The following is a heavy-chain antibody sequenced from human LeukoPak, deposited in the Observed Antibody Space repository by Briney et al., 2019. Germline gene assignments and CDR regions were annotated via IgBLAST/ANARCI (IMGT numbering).Heavy chain of an antibody. J-gene: IGHJ5*02. CDR1: GGSISSSSFY. CDR3: ARCSTALFWAGFVDNWGSPWFDP. CDR2: IYYSGST. D-gene: IGHD7-27*01. V-gene: IGHV4-39*01. Sequence: SETLSLTCTVSGGSISSSSFYWGWIRQPPGKGLEWIGSIYYSGSTYYNPSLKSRVTISVDTSKNQFSLKLSSVTAADTAVYYCARCSTALFWAGFVDNWGSPWFDPWGQGTLVTVSS.